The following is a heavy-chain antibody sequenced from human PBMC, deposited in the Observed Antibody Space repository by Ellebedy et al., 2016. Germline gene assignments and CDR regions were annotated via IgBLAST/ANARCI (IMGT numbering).Heavy chain of an antibody. Sequence: GESLKFSCAASGFTFSGFAMSWVRQAPGKGLEWVSTISSAGSPNYADSVRGRFTISRDSSKDTLYLEMDSLRADDTAIYYCAKCRHSTGCLLDSWGQGTLVTVSS. CDR1: GFTFSGFA. V-gene: IGHV3-23*01. J-gene: IGHJ4*02. CDR3: AKCRHSTGCLLDS. CDR2: ISSAGSP. D-gene: IGHD6-19*01.